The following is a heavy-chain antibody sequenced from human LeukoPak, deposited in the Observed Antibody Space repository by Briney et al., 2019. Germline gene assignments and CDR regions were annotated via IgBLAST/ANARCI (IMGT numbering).Heavy chain of an antibody. CDR3: ARHYYDSSGYYYLYFDL. D-gene: IGHD3-22*01. V-gene: IGHV4-30-2*01. CDR1: GGSISSGGYS. Sequence: SETLSLTCAVSGGSISSGGYSWSWIRQPPGKGLEWIGYIYHSGSTYYNPSLKSRVTISVDTSKNQFSLKLSSVTAADTAVYYCARHYYDSSGYYYLYFDLWGRGTLVTVSS. J-gene: IGHJ2*01. CDR2: IYHSGST.